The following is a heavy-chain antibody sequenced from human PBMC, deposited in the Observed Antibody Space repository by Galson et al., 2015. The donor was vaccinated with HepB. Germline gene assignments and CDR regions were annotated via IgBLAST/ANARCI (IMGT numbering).Heavy chain of an antibody. CDR2: ISSSGGSI. CDR1: GFTFSGYY. CDR3: AGSAGYSTSWGGYYYYYMDV. Sequence: SLRLSCAASGFTFSGYYMSWIRQAPGKGLEWVSYISSSGGSIYYADSVKGRFTISRDNAKNSLLLQMNSLRAEDTAVYYCAGSAGYSTSWGGYYYYYMDVWGKGTTVTVSS. V-gene: IGHV3-11*01. D-gene: IGHD6-13*01. J-gene: IGHJ6*03.